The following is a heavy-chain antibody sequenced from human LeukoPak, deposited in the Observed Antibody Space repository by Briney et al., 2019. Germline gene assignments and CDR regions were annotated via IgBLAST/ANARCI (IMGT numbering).Heavy chain of an antibody. J-gene: IGHJ3*02. CDR1: GGSVSSGGYS. Sequence: PSETLSLTCAVSGGSVSSGGYSWSWIRQPPGKGLEWIGYIHDSGSTYYNPSLKSRPTISADTSKNQFSLNLRAVTAADTAVYYCARERGYDSSGHAFDIWGQGTMLTVSS. V-gene: IGHV4-30-4*07. CDR3: ARERGYDSSGHAFDI. D-gene: IGHD3-22*01. CDR2: IHDSGST.